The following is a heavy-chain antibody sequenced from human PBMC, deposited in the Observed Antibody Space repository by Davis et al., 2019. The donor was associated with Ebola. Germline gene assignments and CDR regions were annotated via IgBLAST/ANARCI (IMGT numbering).Heavy chain of an antibody. CDR1: GFTFDDYA. J-gene: IGHJ6*03. CDR3: ARWGYCSSTSCSDYYMDV. Sequence: GESLKISCAASGFTFDDYAMHWVRQAPGKGLEWVSVIYSGGSTYYADSVKGRFTISRDNSKNTLYLQMNSLRAEDTAVYYCARWGYCSSTSCSDYYMDVWGKGTTVTVSS. V-gene: IGHV3-53*01. CDR2: IYSGGST. D-gene: IGHD2-2*01.